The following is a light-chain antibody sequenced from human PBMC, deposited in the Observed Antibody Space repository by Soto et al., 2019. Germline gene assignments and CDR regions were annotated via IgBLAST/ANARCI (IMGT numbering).Light chain of an antibody. CDR2: GAS. Sequence: EIVMTQSPASLSVSPRETATLSCRASQSISRYLAWYQHKPGQAPRLLIHGASTRATGVPARFSGSGSGTEFALTICSLQSEDSAIYYCHQYNGWPWTFGQGTKVEIK. CDR3: HQYNGWPWT. V-gene: IGKV3-15*01. J-gene: IGKJ1*01. CDR1: QSISRY.